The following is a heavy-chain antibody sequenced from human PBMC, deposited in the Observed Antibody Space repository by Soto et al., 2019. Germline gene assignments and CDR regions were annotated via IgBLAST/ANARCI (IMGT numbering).Heavy chain of an antibody. CDR3: AREDSIVIPAVSDF. V-gene: IGHV3-21*01. Sequence: GSLRLSCTVSGFAFNNYGINWVRQAPGQGLEWVSSISKSDYTYYSDSVKGRFTISRDNAKNSVSLQMNTLRVEDTAVYYCAREDSIVIPAVSDFWGQGTLVTVSS. CDR2: ISKSDYT. D-gene: IGHD2-2*01. J-gene: IGHJ4*02. CDR1: GFAFNNYG.